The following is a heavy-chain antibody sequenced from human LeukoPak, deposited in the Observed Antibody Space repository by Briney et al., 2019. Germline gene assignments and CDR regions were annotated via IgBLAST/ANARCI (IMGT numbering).Heavy chain of an antibody. CDR2: IYYSGST. D-gene: IGHD6-13*01. Sequence: SETLSLTCTVSGGSISSYYWNWIRQPPGKGLEWIGYIYYSGSTNYNPSLKSRVTISVDTSKNQFSLKLSSVTAADTAVYYCARQYSSSWYLRYFDLWGRGTLVTVSS. V-gene: IGHV4-59*01. CDR1: GGSISSYY. CDR3: ARQYSSSWYLRYFDL. J-gene: IGHJ2*01.